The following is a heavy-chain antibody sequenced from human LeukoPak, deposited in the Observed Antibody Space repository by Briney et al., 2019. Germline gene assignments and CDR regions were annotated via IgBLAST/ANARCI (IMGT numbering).Heavy chain of an antibody. CDR3: GIFGVVLDGNDI. CDR2: INHSGST. J-gene: IGHJ3*02. CDR1: SGSLSGYY. V-gene: IGHV4-34*01. D-gene: IGHD3-3*01. Sequence: NSSEILSLTCAVHSGSLSGYYGSWLRQPPGKGLEWIGEINHSGSTNYNPSLKSRVTISVDTSKNQFSLKLSSVTAADTTVYYCGIFGVVLDGNDIWGQGTMVTVSS.